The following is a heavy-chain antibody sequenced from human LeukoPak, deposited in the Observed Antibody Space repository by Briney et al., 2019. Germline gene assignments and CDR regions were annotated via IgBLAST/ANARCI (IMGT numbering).Heavy chain of an antibody. Sequence: GGSLRLSCAASGFNVRSKYMGWVRQAPGKGLECVSVFYSGGTTAYADSVKGRFTVSIDNSNNTLYLQMNSLRAEDTAVYYCARVSFGPASEWFDPWGQGTLVTVSS. CDR3: ARVSFGPASEWFDP. CDR2: FYSGGTT. D-gene: IGHD3/OR15-3a*01. CDR1: GFNVRSKY. V-gene: IGHV3-53*01. J-gene: IGHJ5*02.